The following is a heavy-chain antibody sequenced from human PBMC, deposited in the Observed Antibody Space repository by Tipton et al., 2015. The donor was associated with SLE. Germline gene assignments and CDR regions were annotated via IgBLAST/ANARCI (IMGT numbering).Heavy chain of an antibody. CDR2: INWNGGST. CDR1: GFTFDDYG. D-gene: IGHD6-6*01. J-gene: IGHJ3*02. Sequence: SLRLSCAASGFTFDDYGMTWVRQAPGKGLEWVSGINWNGGSTGYADSVKGRFTISRDNAKNSLYLQMNSLRAEDTALYYCARRSLAARHAFDIWGQGTMVTVSS. V-gene: IGHV3-20*04. CDR3: ARRSLAARHAFDI.